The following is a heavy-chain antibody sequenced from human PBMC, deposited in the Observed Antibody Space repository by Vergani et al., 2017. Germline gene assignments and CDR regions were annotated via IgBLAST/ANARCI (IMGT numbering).Heavy chain of an antibody. CDR2: MGKDGINT. CDR1: GCTFSNFG. D-gene: IGHD2-21*02. V-gene: IGHV3-30*02. J-gene: IGHJ4*02. Sequence: QVQLVESAGGVVQPGGSLRLYCAASGCTFSNFGMHWIRQAPGKGLEWLAYMGKDGINTRYRDAMKGRFTVSRDNYKDILYLQMDCLRSEDTELYYCAKYLRDSTDGLPDSWGPGTLVIVSS. CDR3: AKYLRDSTDGLPDS.